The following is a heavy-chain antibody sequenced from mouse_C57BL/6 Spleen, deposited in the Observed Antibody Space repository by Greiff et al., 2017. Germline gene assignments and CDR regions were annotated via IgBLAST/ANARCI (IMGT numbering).Heavy chain of an antibody. J-gene: IGHJ1*03. D-gene: IGHD1-1*01. CDR1: GYTFTSYW. CDR3: ARKAHYGSGPYWYFDV. Sequence: QVQLQQPGAELVKPGASVKLSCKASGYTFTSYWMQWVKQRPGQGLEWIGEIDPSDSYTNYNQKFKGKATLTVDTSSSPAYMQLRSLTSEDSAVYYCARKAHYGSGPYWYFDVWGTGTTVTVSS. CDR2: IDPSDSYT. V-gene: IGHV1-50*01.